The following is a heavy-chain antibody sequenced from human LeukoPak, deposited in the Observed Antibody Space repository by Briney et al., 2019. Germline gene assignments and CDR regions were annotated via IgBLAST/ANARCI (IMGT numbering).Heavy chain of an antibody. V-gene: IGHV4-34*01. CDR2: INHSGSI. CDR1: GGSFSGYY. CDR3: ARESVTYYDFWSGSRRYWFDP. J-gene: IGHJ5*02. D-gene: IGHD3-3*01. Sequence: SETLSLTCAVYGGSFSGYYWSWICQPPGKGLEWIGEINHSGSINYNPSLKSRVTISVDTSKNQFSLKLSSVTAADAAVYYCARESVTYYDFWSGSRRYWFDPWGQGTLVTVSS.